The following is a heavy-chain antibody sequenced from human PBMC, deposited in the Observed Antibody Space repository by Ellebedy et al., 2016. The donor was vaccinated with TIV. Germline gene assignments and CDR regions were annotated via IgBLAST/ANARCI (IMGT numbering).Heavy chain of an antibody. V-gene: IGHV3-7*01. D-gene: IGHD4-17*01. CDR2: IRQEGDEI. CDR1: GFNFRSYW. CDR3: ARRASYGDYAVQVNPWFDP. J-gene: IGHJ5*02. Sequence: GESLKISCAASGFNFRSYWMTWVRQAPGKGLEWVAKIRQEGDEIYYVESVKGRFTISRDNAKNSLFLQMNSLRVEDTAVYDCARRASYGDYAVQVNPWFDPWGQGTLATVSS.